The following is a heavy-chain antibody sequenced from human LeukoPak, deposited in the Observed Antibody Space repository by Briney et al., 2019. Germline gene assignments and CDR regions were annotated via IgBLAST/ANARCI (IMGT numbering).Heavy chain of an antibody. CDR3: ARTNCGGDCYTLYYFDY. D-gene: IGHD2-21*02. CDR2: IYYSGST. J-gene: IGHJ4*02. CDR1: GGPISSGNYY. V-gene: IGHV4-31*03. Sequence: KASETLSLTCTVSGGPISSGNYYWSWIRQHPGKGLEWIGYIYYSGSTYYNPSLKSRVTISVDTSKNQFSLKLSSVTAADTAVYYCARTNCGGDCYTLYYFDYWGQGTLVTVSS.